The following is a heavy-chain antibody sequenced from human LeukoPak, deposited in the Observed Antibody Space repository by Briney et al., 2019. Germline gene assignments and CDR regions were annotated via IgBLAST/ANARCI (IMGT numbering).Heavy chain of an antibody. J-gene: IGHJ5*02. V-gene: IGHV4-61*02. CDR1: GGSISSGSHY. CDR3: ARARSTEGFDP. CDR2: MYISGSN. Sequence: SETLSLTCTVSGGSISSGSHYWSWIRQPVGKGLEWIGRMYISGSNKYNPSLKSRVTISVDTSKNQFSLNLSSVTAADTAVYYCARARSTEGFDPWGQGTLVTVSS.